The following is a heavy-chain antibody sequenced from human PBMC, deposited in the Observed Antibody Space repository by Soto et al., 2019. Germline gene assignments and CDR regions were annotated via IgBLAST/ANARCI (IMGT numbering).Heavy chain of an antibody. D-gene: IGHD3-3*02. V-gene: IGHV1-18*01. CDR2: ISAYNGNT. Sequence: ASVKVSCKASGYTFTSYGISWVRQAPGQGLEWMGWISAYNGNTNYAQKLQGRVTMTTDTSTSTAYMELRSLRSDDTAVYYCARDLGISILGYYFDYWGQGTLVTVAS. J-gene: IGHJ4*02. CDR1: GYTFTSYG. CDR3: ARDLGISILGYYFDY.